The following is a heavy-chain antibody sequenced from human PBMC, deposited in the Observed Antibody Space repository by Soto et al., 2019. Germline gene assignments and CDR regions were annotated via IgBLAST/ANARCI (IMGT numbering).Heavy chain of an antibody. J-gene: IGHJ4*02. V-gene: IGHV4-59*08. CDR2: IYSSGST. CDR1: NGSINSYH. D-gene: IGHD3-3*01. Sequence: QVHLQESGPGLVKPSETLSLTCTVSNGSINSYHWSWIRQPPGKRLEWIGYIYSSGSTNYNPSLKSRVTILADTSRNQFSLRLSSVTAADSAVYHCARHLRRDDFRGSWGFDYWGPGTLVTVSS. CDR3: ARHLRRDDFRGSWGFDY.